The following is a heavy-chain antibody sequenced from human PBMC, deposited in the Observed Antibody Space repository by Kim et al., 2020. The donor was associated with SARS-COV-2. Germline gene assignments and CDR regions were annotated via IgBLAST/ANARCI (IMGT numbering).Heavy chain of an antibody. D-gene: IGHD6-13*01. V-gene: IGHV4-4*07. J-gene: IGHJ5*02. CDR2: IYTSGST. Sequence: SETLSLTCTVSGGSISSYYWSWIRQPAGKGLEWIGRIYTSGSTNYNPSLKSRVTMSVDTSKNQFSLKLSSVTAADTAVYYCARDKQQLVFGWFDPWGQGTLVTVSS. CDR1: GGSISSYY. CDR3: ARDKQQLVFGWFDP.